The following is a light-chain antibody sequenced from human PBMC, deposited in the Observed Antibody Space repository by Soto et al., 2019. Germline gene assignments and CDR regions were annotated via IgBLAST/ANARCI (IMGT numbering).Light chain of an antibody. CDR2: AAS. J-gene: IGKJ1*01. CDR1: QSVSGW. CDR3: QQVDNYPRT. Sequence: DIQMTPSPSTLSASVVDTVTVTCRASQSVSGWLAWYQQKPGKAPKLLIYAASTLQSGVPSRFSASGSGTEFTLTISSLQPEDFATYYCQQVDNYPRTFGQGTKVDI. V-gene: IGKV1-5*01.